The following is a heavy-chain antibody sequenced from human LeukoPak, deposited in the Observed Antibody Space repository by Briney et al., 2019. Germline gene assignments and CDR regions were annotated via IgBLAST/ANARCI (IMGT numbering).Heavy chain of an antibody. Sequence: ASVKVSCKASGYTFTSYGISWVRQAPGQGLEWMGWISAYNGNTNYAQKLQGRVTMTPDTSTSTAYMEVTRLTSDDTALYYCAKDRDGADRIILWGQGTLVTVSS. V-gene: IGHV1-18*01. CDR3: AKDRDGADRIIL. CDR1: GYTFTSYG. J-gene: IGHJ4*02. D-gene: IGHD5-24*01. CDR2: ISAYNGNT.